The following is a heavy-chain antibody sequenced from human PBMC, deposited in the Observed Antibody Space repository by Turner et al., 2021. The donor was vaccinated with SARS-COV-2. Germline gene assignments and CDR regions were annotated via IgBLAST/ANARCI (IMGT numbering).Heavy chain of an antibody. V-gene: IGHV4-39*05. CDR2: IDYTGDT. J-gene: IGHJ4*02. D-gene: IGHD5-18*01. Sequence: QLQLQESGPGLVKPSETPSHTSTVSDGINSSNIYYWSWIRQSPGKGVEWNGSIDYTGDTYYNPARESRITISMVTSKNQFSLRLTSVAAADSAVYCCATREYSSGHFDYWGQGTLVTVSS. CDR3: ATREYSSGHFDY. CDR1: DGINSSNIYY.